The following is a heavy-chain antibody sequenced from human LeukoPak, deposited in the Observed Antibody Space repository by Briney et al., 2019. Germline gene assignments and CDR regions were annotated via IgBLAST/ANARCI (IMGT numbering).Heavy chain of an antibody. V-gene: IGHV1-8*03. CDR2: MNPNRGNT. CDR3: ARERVSIAAAGNYYYYYMDV. Sequence: APVKVSCKASGYTFTSYDINWVRQATGQGLEWMGWMNPNRGNTVYAQKFQGRVNITRNTSISAAYMEVSSLRSEDTAVYYCARERVSIAAAGNYYYYYMDVWGKGTTVTVSS. D-gene: IGHD6-13*01. J-gene: IGHJ6*03. CDR1: GYTFTSYD.